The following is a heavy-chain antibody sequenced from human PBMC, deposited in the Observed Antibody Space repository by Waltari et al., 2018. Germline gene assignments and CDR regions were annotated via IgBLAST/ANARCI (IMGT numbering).Heavy chain of an antibody. CDR2: INLICGRA. CDR1: GGTFSSYA. CDR3: ARVVGSLQGEYYFDY. Sequence: QVQLVQSGAEVKKPGSSVKVSCKASGGTFSSYAISWVRQAPGQGLEWMGGINLICGRANYDQKDQGRVTITADESTSTAYMELGSLRSEDTAVYYCARVVGSLQGEYYFDYWGQGTLVTVSS. V-gene: IGHV1-69*13. J-gene: IGHJ4*02. D-gene: IGHD3-10*01.